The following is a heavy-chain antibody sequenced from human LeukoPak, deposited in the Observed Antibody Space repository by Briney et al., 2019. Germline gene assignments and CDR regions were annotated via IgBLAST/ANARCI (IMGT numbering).Heavy chain of an antibody. CDR3: ARGRGRLAHYYYYMDV. J-gene: IGHJ6*03. CDR1: GYTFTSYA. CDR2: INTNTGNP. V-gene: IGHV7-4-1*02. D-gene: IGHD3-10*01. Sequence: ASVKVSCKASGYTFTSYAMNLVRQAPGQGLEWMGWINTNTGNPTYAQGFTGRFVFSLDTSVSTAYLQISSLKAEDTAVYYCARGRGRLAHYYYYMDVWGKGTTVTISS.